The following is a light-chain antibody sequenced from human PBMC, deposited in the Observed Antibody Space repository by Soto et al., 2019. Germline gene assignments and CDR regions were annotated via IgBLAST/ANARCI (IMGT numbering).Light chain of an antibody. V-gene: IGKV1-5*01. CDR2: GAS. Sequence: DIQMTQSPSTLSASVGDRVTITCRASQSISTWSTWYQQKPGKAPKVLIYGASSLESGVPSRFSGSGSGTEFTFTITSLQPGDSATYYCQHYSTYPWTFGQGTKVDIK. CDR1: QSISTW. J-gene: IGKJ1*01. CDR3: QHYSTYPWT.